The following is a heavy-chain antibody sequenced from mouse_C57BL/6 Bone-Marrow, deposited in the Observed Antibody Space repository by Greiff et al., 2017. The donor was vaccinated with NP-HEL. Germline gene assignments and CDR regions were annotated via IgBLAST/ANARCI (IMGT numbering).Heavy chain of an antibody. CDR3: ARDRGSHFDY. J-gene: IGHJ2*01. CDR1: GFTFSDYY. D-gene: IGHD1-1*01. Sequence: DVQLVESEGGLVQPGSSMKLSCTASGFTFSDYYMAWVRQVPEKGLEWVANINYDGSSTYYLDSLKSRFIISRDNAKNILYLQMSSLKSEDTATYYCARDRGSHFDYWGQGTTLTVSS. V-gene: IGHV5-16*01. CDR2: INYDGSST.